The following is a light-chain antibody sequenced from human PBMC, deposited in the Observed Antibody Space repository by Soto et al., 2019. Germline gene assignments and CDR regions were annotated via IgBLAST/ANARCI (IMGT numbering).Light chain of an antibody. CDR3: QQYNSYSWT. V-gene: IGKV1-5*01. CDR1: QSISSW. J-gene: IGKJ1*01. Sequence: EIRMTQSASTLSACLGEIVAITCRASQSISSWLAWYQQKPGKAPKLLIYDASSLESGVPSRFSGSGSGTEFTLTISSLQPDDFATYYCQQYNSYSWTFGQGTKVDI. CDR2: DAS.